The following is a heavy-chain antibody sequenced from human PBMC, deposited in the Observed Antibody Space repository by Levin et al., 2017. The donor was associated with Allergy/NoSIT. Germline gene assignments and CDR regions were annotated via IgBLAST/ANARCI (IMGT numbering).Heavy chain of an antibody. CDR3: ARGERLGPDY. J-gene: IGHJ4*02. Sequence: SQTLSLTCTVSGGSIRPYYWSWIRQPPGMGLEWIAYIFHSGVANYNPSLKSRLTVSMDMSKCQFSLHLSSVTAADTAVYYCARGERLGPDYWGQGTLVTVSS. CDR2: IFHSGVA. D-gene: IGHD3-16*01. V-gene: IGHV4-59*01. CDR1: GGSIRPYY.